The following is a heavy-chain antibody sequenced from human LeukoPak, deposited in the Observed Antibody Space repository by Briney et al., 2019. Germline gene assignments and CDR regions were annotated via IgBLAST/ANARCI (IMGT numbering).Heavy chain of an antibody. CDR2: ISSSGGST. CDR1: GFTFSTYA. V-gene: IGHV3-23*01. D-gene: IGHD6-19*01. CDR3: ARDTMYSSGWGPFDY. J-gene: IGHJ4*02. Sequence: GGSLRLSCAASGFTFSTYAMSWVRLAPGRGLEWVSTISSSGGSTYYADPVKGRFTISRDNSKTTLYLQMNSLRAADTAGYFCARDTMYSSGWGPFDYWGQGTLVTVSS.